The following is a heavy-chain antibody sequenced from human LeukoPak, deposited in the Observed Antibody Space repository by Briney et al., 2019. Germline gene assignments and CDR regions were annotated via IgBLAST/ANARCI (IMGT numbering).Heavy chain of an antibody. J-gene: IGHJ6*02. CDR3: ARRYSSSAGPHRGISGMDV. Sequence: SETPSLTCAVYGGSFSGYYWSWIRQPPGKGLEWIGEINHSGSTNYNPSLKSRVTISVDTSKNQFSLKLSSVTAADTAVYYCARRYSSSAGPHRGISGMDVWGQGTTVTVSS. D-gene: IGHD6-13*01. V-gene: IGHV4-34*01. CDR2: INHSGST. CDR1: GGSFSGYY.